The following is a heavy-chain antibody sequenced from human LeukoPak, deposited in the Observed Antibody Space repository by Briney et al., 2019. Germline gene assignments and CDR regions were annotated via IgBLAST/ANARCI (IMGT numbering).Heavy chain of an antibody. CDR3: ASGGIAAAGNGY. Sequence: ASVTVSCKASGYTFTSHGISWVRQAPGQGREWMGWISAYNGNTNYAQKLQGRVTMTTDISTSTAYMELRSLRSDDTAVYYCASGGIAAAGNGYWGQGTLVTVSS. J-gene: IGHJ4*02. V-gene: IGHV1-18*01. CDR1: GYTFTSHG. CDR2: ISAYNGNT. D-gene: IGHD6-13*01.